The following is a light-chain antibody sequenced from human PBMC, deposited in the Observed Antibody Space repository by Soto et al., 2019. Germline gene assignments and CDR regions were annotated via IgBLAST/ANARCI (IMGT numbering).Light chain of an antibody. Sequence: DIVMTQSPDSLAVSLGERATINCKSSQSVLDSSNNKNYLAWYQQKPGQPPKLLIYWASTRESGVPDRFSGSGSETDFNLTTSSLQAEDVAVYFCKQYCSTPVTFGGGTKVEIK. CDR3: KQYCSTPVT. CDR1: QSVLDSSNNKNY. J-gene: IGKJ4*01. V-gene: IGKV4-1*01. CDR2: WAS.